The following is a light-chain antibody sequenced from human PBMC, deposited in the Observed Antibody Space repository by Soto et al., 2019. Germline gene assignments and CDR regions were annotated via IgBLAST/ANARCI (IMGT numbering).Light chain of an antibody. CDR1: SSDIGRYNY. CDR2: EVS. CDR3: GSYTSATTWV. J-gene: IGLJ3*02. V-gene: IGLV2-14*03. Sequence: QSVLTQPASVSGSPGQSITISCTGSSSDIGRYNYVSWYHQLPGKAPKLIIYEVSNRPSGVSDRFSGSKSGNTASLSISGLQTEDEADYYCGSYTSATTWVFGGGTKLTVL.